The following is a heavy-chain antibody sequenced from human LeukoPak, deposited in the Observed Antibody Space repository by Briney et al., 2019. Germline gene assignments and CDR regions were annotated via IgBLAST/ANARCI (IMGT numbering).Heavy chain of an antibody. D-gene: IGHD2-2*01. J-gene: IGHJ4*02. Sequence: GGSLRLSCAASGFTFSSYGMHWVRQAPGKGLEWVAFIRYDESNKYYADSVKGRFTISGDNSRNTLFLQMNSLRAEDTAVYYCAHGAMYQLDYWGQGTLVTVSS. V-gene: IGHV3-30*02. CDR3: AHGAMYQLDY. CDR1: GFTFSSYG. CDR2: IRYDESNK.